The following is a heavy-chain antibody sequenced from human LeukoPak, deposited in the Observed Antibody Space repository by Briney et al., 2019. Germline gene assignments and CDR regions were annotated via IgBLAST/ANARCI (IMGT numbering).Heavy chain of an antibody. CDR1: GYTFTGYY. J-gene: IGHJ4*02. CDR3: ARDPSTSCYPICQDSYFDY. CDR2: INPNSGGT. D-gene: IGHD2-2*01. V-gene: IGHV1-2*02. Sequence: ASVKVSCKASGYTFTGYYMHWVRQAPGQGLEWMGWINPNSGGTNYAQKFQGRVTMTRDTSISTAYMELSRLRSDDTAVYYCARDPSTSCYPICQDSYFDYWGQGTLVTVSS.